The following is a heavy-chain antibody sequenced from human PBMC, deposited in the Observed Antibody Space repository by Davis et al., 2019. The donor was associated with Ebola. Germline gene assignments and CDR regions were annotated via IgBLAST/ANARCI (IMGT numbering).Heavy chain of an antibody. CDR3: ARGSSVTHPGPGY. CDR2: INHSGST. J-gene: IGHJ4*02. D-gene: IGHD1-14*01. Sequence: SETLSLTCAVYGGSFSGYYWSWIRQPPGKGLEWIGEINHSGSTNYNPSLKSRVTISVDTSKNQFSLKLSSVTAADTAVYYCARGSSVTHPGPGYWGQGTLVTVSS. V-gene: IGHV4-34*01. CDR1: GGSFSGYY.